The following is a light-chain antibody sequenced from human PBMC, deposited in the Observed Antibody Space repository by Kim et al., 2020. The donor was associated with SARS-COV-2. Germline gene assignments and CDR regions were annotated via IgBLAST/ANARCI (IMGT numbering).Light chain of an antibody. CDR1: TLANKD. CDR2: QDR. J-gene: IGLJ2*01. Sequence: VSAELGESINCSGDTLANKDGSWYQLKPDQSHMRIIYQDRKRPSGIPERFSGSSSGNTATLIFSGTLAMEEADYYFLEWNSSTMVFDGRTHLTVL. V-gene: IGLV3-1*01. CDR3: LEWNSSTMV.